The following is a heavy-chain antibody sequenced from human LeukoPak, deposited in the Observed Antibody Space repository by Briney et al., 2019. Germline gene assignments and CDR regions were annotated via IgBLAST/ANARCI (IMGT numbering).Heavy chain of an antibody. CDR2: ISYDGSNK. CDR1: GFTFSSYS. Sequence: KSGGSLRLSCAASGFTFSSYSMNWVRQAPGKGLEWVAVISYDGSNKYYADSVKGRFTISRDNSKNTLYLQMNSLRAEDTAVYYCAKVRWGSDNALDSWGQGTLVTVSS. V-gene: IGHV3-30*18. D-gene: IGHD3-16*01. CDR3: AKVRWGSDNALDS. J-gene: IGHJ4*02.